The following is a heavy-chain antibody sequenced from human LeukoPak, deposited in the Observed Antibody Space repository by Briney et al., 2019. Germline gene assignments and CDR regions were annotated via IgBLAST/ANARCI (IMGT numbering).Heavy chain of an antibody. V-gene: IGHV3-23*01. J-gene: IGHJ5*02. CDR2: ISGSGGST. Sequence: PGGSLRPSCAASGFTFSSYAMSWVRQAPGKGLEWVSAISGSGGSTYYADSVKGRFTISRDNSKNTLYLQMNSLRAEDTAVYYCASLAGGSPWFDPWGQGTLVTVSS. D-gene: IGHD3-16*01. CDR1: GFTFSSYA. CDR3: ASLAGGSPWFDP.